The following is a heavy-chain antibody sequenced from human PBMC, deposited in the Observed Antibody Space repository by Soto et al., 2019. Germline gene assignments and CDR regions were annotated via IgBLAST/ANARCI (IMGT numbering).Heavy chain of an antibody. CDR3: ATYTGSYRPVAL. CDR2: IYYSGST. CDR1: GGFISSSTNY. V-gene: IGHV4-39*01. D-gene: IGHD1-26*01. Sequence: SETLSLTCTVSGGFISSSTNYWVWIRQPPGKGLEWIASIYYSGSTYYNPSLNSRVTISVDTSKNHFSLELSSVTAADTAVYYCATYTGSYRPVALWGQGLLRTVSS. J-gene: IGHJ4*02.